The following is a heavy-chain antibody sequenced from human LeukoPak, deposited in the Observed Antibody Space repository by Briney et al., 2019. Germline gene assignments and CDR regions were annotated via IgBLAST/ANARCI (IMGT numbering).Heavy chain of an antibody. J-gene: IGHJ5*02. CDR1: GFTFSGYA. CDR2: ISYDGSNK. V-gene: IGHV3-30*04. CDR3: ATWSDP. Sequence: GRSLRLSCAASGFTFSGYAMHWVRQAPGKGLEWVAYISYDGSNKYYADSVKGRFTISRDNSKNTLYLQMNSLRAEDTAVYYCATWSDPWGQGILVTVSS.